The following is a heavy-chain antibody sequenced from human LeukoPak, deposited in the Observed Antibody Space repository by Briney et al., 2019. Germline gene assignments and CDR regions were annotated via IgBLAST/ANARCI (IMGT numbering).Heavy chain of an antibody. V-gene: IGHV1-2*02. Sequence: ASVKVSCKASGYTFTGYYMHWVRQAPGQGGEGMGWINPNSGGTNDAQKFQGRVTMNRDTAISKDYMEVSRLRSDDTAVYYCARDKALHWLLTMYYFDYWGQGTLVTVSS. CDR1: GYTFTGYY. J-gene: IGHJ4*02. CDR3: ARDKALHWLLTMYYFDY. D-gene: IGHD5-18*01. CDR2: INPNSGGT.